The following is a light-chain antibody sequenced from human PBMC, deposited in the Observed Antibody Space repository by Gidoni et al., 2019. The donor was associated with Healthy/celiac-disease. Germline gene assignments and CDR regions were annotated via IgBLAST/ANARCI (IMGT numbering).Light chain of an antibody. Sequence: EIVMTQSPATQSVSPGERATLSCRASQSVSSNLAWYQQKPGQAPRLLIYCASTRATGIPARFSGSGSGTEFTLTISSLQSEDFAVYYCQQYNNWPKTFGQGTKVEIK. CDR2: CAS. CDR3: QQYNNWPKT. V-gene: IGKV3-15*01. CDR1: QSVSSN. J-gene: IGKJ1*01.